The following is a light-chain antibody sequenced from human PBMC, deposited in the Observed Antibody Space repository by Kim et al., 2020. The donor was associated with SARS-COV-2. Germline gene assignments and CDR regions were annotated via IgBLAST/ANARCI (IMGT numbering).Light chain of an antibody. CDR1: SSDVGGYNY. CDR2: DVG. J-gene: IGLJ3*02. CDR3: SSYASSITLV. Sequence: QSALTQPASVSGSPGQSISISCTGSSSDVGGYNYVSWYQQHPGKAPKLIIYDVGNRPSGVSNRFSGSKSGNTASLTISGLQAEDVADYFCSSYASSITLVFGGGTQLTVL. V-gene: IGLV2-14*03.